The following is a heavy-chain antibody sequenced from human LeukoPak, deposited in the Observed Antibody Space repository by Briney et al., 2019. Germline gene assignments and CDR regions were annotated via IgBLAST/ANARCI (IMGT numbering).Heavy chain of an antibody. CDR3: ARGPGGGQLSGSYYTFDY. J-gene: IGHJ4*02. CDR1: GGSFSGYY. V-gene: IGHV4-34*01. Sequence: PSETLSLTCAVYGGSFSGYYWSWIRQPPGKGLEWIGEINHSGSTNYNPSLKSRVTISVDTSKSQFSLKLSSVTAADTAVYYCARGPGGGQLSGSYYTFDYWGQGTLVTVSS. D-gene: IGHD3-10*01. CDR2: INHSGST.